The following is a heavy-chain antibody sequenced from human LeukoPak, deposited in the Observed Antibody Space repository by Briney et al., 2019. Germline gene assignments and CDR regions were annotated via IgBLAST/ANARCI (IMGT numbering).Heavy chain of an antibody. D-gene: IGHD3-3*01. CDR3: ARSAVANPNDFWSGYYYYFDY. J-gene: IGHJ4*02. CDR1: GGSISSGDYY. CDR2: IYYSGST. V-gene: IGHV4-30-4*08. Sequence: SETLSLTCTVSGGSISSGDYYWSWIRQPPGKGLEWIGYIYYSGSTYYNPSLKSRVTISVDTSKNQFSLKLSSVTAADTAVYYCARSAVANPNDFWSGYYYYFDYWGQGTLVTVSS.